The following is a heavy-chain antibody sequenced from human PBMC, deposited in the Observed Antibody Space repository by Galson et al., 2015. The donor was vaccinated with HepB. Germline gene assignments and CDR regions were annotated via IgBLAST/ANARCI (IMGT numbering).Heavy chain of an antibody. J-gene: IGHJ5*02. D-gene: IGHD3-10*01. CDR1: GYTFTSYD. CDR3: ARGRGFGELAWFDP. V-gene: IGHV1-8*01. CDR2: MNPNSGNT. Sequence: SVKVSCKASGYTFTSYDINWVRQATGQGLEWMGWMNPNSGNTGYAQKFQGRVTMTRNTSISTAYMDLSSLRSEDTAVYYCARGRGFGELAWFDPWGQGTLATVSS.